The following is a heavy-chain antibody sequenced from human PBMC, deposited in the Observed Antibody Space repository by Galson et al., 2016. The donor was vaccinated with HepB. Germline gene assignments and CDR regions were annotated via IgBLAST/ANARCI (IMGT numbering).Heavy chain of an antibody. CDR2: ISGSSGGHT. D-gene: IGHD2-15*01. J-gene: IGHJ4*02. CDR1: GFSFSNYG. CDR3: PKDWLYCSTGSFYRPPVWDDH. Sequence: SLRLSCAASGFSFSNYGMIWVRQAPGKGLEWVASISGSSGGHTYYPDSVKGRFIISRDDSMDTVYLHMKGLRAEDTAVYYCPKDWLYCSTGSFYRPPVWDDHWGQGTLVTVSS. V-gene: IGHV3-23*01.